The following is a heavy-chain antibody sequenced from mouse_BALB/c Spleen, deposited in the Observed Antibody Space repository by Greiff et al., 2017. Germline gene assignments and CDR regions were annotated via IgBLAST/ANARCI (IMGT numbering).Heavy chain of an antibody. V-gene: IGHV1-67*01. CDR2: ISTYYGDA. CDR3: ARVGAMITTGFDY. J-gene: IGHJ3*01. CDR1: GYTFTDYA. D-gene: IGHD2-4*01. Sequence: VKLVESGAELVRPGVSVKISCKASGYTFTDYAMHWVKQSHAKSLEWIGVISTYYGDASYNQKFKGKATMTVDKSSSTAYMELARLTSEDSAIYYCARVGAMITTGFDYWGQGTLVTVSA.